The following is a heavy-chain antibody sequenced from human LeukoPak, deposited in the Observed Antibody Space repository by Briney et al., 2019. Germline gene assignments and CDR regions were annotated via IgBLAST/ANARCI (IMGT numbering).Heavy chain of an antibody. CDR1: GFTLSGYW. D-gene: IGHD3-10*01. J-gene: IGHJ6*04. Sequence: GGALTLSCAASGFTLSGYWMSWLRPAPGKGLEGVANIKQDGGEKYYVDSVKGRFTISRDNAKNSLYLQMNSLRAEDTAVYYCARDRGFGQADVWGKGTTVTVSS. CDR2: IKQDGGEK. CDR3: ARDRGFGQADV. V-gene: IGHV3-7*01.